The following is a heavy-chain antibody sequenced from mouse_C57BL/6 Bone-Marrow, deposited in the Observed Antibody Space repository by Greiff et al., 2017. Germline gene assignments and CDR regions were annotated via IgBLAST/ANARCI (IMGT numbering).Heavy chain of an antibody. CDR1: GYTFTGYW. D-gene: IGHD2-4*01. J-gene: IGHJ4*01. CDR3: ARRSICYDYGGVMGY. Sequence: VQLQQSGAELMKPGASVKLSCKASGYTFTGYWIEWVKQRPGHGLEWIGEILPGSGSTNYNEKFKGKATFTADTSSNTAYMQLSSLTTDDSASYYCARRSICYDYGGVMGYWGQGTSVTGSS. CDR2: ILPGSGST. V-gene: IGHV1-9*01.